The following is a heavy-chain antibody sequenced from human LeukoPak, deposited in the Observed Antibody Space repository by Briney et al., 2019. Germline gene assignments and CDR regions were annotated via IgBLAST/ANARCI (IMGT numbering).Heavy chain of an antibody. J-gene: IGHJ5*02. Sequence: SETLSLTCAVYGGSFSGYYWSWIRQPPGKGLEWIGEINHSGSTNYNPSLKSRVTISVDTSKNQFSLKLSSVTAADMAVYYCARGLRITIFGVGTKFDPWGQGTLVIVSS. CDR2: INHSGST. D-gene: IGHD3-3*01. CDR3: ARGLRITIFGVGTKFDP. V-gene: IGHV4-34*01. CDR1: GGSFSGYY.